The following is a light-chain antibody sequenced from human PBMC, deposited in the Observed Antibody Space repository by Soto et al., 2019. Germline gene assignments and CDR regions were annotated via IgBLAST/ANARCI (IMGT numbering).Light chain of an antibody. Sequence: QSALTQPASVSGSPGQSITISCTGTSNDVGGYNYVSWYQHHPGKAPKLMIYEVSDRPSGVSNRFSGSKSGNTASLTISGLQAEDEADYYCSSYTGSNIRYVFGNGTKVT. J-gene: IGLJ1*01. CDR3: SSYTGSNIRYV. V-gene: IGLV2-14*01. CDR1: SNDVGGYNY. CDR2: EVS.